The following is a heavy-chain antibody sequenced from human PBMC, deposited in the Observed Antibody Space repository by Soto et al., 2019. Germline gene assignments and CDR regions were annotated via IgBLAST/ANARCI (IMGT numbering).Heavy chain of an antibody. CDR3: ARSLRGYCSGGSCYPNEYNFDY. CDR2: IYYSGST. J-gene: IGHJ4*02. CDR1: GGSISSYY. Sequence: SETLSLTCTVSGGSISSYYWSWIRQPPGKGLEWIGYIYYSGSTNYNPSLKSRVTISVDTSKNQFSLKLSSVTAADTAVYYCARSLRGYCSGGSCYPNEYNFDYWGQGTLVTVSS. V-gene: IGHV4-59*08. D-gene: IGHD2-15*01.